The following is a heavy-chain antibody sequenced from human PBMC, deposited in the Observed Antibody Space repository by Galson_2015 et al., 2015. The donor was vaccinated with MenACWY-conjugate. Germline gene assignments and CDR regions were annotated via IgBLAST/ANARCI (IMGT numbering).Heavy chain of an antibody. V-gene: IGHV4-4*02. J-gene: IGHJ4*02. CDR2: IYHSGST. Sequence: ETLSLTCAVSGGSISINYWWTWVRQPPGKGLEWIGEIYHSGSTNYNPSLKSRLTVSVDKSKNQFSLKLSSVTAADPAVYYCSRGNYYVSGTYYKSANFDYWGQGTLVTVPS. CDR1: GGSISINYW. D-gene: IGHD3-10*01. CDR3: SRGNYYVSGTYYKSANFDY.